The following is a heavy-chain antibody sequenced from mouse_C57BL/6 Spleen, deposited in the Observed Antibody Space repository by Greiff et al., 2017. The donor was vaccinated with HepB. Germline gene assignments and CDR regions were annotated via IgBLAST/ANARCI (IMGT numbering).Heavy chain of an antibody. D-gene: IGHD2-5*01. J-gene: IGHJ4*01. Sequence: VQLQQSGAELVRPGTSVKVSCKASGYAFTNYLIEWVKQRPGQGLEWIGVINPGSGCTNYNETFKGKVTLTADKSSSTAYMQLSSLTYEDSAVDVCASESGYSNYDYYASDYWGQGTSVTDSS. V-gene: IGHV1-54*01. CDR1: GYAFTNYL. CDR3: ASESGYSNYDYYASDY. CDR2: INPGSGCT.